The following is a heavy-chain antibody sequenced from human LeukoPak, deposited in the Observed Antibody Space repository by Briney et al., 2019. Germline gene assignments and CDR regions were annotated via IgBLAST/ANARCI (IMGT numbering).Heavy chain of an antibody. D-gene: IGHD3-10*01. J-gene: IGHJ4*02. CDR1: GFIFGSYW. CDR3: AKGGRPDY. V-gene: IGHV3-7*01. Sequence: PGGSLRLSCAASGFIFGSYWMGWVRHTPGKGLEWVANIKQDGSEKYYVDSVKGRFTISRDNAKNSLYLQMNSLRAEDTAVYYCAKGGRPDYWGQGTLVTVSS. CDR2: IKQDGSEK.